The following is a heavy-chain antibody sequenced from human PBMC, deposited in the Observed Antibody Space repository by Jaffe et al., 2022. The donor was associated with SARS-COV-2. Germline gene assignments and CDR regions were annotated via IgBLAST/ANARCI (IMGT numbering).Heavy chain of an antibody. D-gene: IGHD1-20*01. J-gene: IGHJ6*02. CDR1: GFTFSSHA. CDR2: ISGSGGSI. Sequence: EVQLLESGGGLVQPGGSLRLSCAAAGFTFSSHAMTWVRQAPGKGLEWVSAISGSGGSIYYADSVKGRFTISRDTSKNTLYLQMNSLRAEDTAVYYCAKRVGMTLGGYYDYYSMDVWGQGTTVTVSS. CDR3: AKRVGMTLGGYYDYYSMDV. V-gene: IGHV3-23*01.